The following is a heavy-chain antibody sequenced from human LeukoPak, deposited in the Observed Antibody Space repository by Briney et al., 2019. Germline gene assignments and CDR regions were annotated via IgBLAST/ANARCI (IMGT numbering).Heavy chain of an antibody. CDR1: GFSLNTTGVR. Sequence: SGPALVKLTQTLILTCTSSGFSLNTTGVRVSWIRQPPGKALEWLAHIDWEDDKFFSPSLKTRLTISKDTPENQVVLTMTNMDPVDTATYYCARISPGAGHFDYWGQGTLVTVSS. CDR2: IDWEDDK. J-gene: IGHJ4*02. CDR3: ARISPGAGHFDY. D-gene: IGHD7-27*01. V-gene: IGHV2-70*04.